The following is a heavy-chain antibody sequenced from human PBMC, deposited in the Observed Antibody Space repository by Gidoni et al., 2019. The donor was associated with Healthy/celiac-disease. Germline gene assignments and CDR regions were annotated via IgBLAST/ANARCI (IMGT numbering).Heavy chain of an antibody. CDR2: ISSSSSTI. V-gene: IGHV3-48*02. J-gene: IGHJ6*02. CDR1: GFTFSSYS. Sequence: EVQLVASGGVLAQPGGFLRLSCAASGFTFSSYSMYWVRQAPGKGLEWVSYISSSSSTIYYADSVKGRFTISRDNAKNSLYLQMNSLRDEDTAVYYCASVAATIWYYYGMDVWGQGTTVTVSS. D-gene: IGHD5-12*01. CDR3: ASVAATIWYYYGMDV.